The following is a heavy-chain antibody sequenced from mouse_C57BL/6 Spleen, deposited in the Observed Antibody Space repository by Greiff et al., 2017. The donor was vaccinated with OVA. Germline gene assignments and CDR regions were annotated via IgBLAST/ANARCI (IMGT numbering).Heavy chain of an antibody. CDR3: ARWDYGSSSHWYFDV. D-gene: IGHD1-1*01. J-gene: IGHJ1*03. V-gene: IGHV1-75*01. CDR2: IFPGSGST. CDR1: GYTFTDYY. Sequence: QVQLKESGPELVKPGASVKISCKASGYTFTDYYINWVKQRPGQGLEWIGWIFPGSGSTYYNEKFKGKATLTVDKSSSTAYMLLSSLTSEDSAVYFCARWDYGSSSHWYFDVWGTGTTVTVSS.